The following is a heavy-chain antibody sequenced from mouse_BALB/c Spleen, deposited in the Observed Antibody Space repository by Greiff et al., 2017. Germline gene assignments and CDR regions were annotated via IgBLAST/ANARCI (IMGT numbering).Heavy chain of an antibody. CDR1: GYTFTSYY. V-gene: IGHV1S81*02. D-gene: IGHD1-2*01. CDR2: INPSNGGT. CDR3: TRFTTATDFDY. Sequence: QVQLQQSGAELVKPGASVKLSCKASGYTFTSYYMYWVKQRPGQGLEWIGEINPSNGGTNFNEKFKSKATLTVDKSSSTAYMQLSSLTSEDSAVYYCTRFTTATDFDYWGQGTTLTVSS. J-gene: IGHJ2*01.